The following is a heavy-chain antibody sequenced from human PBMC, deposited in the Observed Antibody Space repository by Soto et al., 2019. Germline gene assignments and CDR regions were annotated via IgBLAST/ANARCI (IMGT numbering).Heavy chain of an antibody. CDR1: GDSISTNNVA. D-gene: IGHD5-18*01. Sequence: QVQLQQSGPGLVKPSQTLSLTCAISGDSISTNNVAWNWIRQSPSGGLEWLGRTGYTSKWYNDYAVSVRSRITINPDTSKNQFSLQLNSVTLDDTAVYYCARGKHSAFDYWGQGTLVTVSS. V-gene: IGHV6-1*01. CDR2: TGYTSKWYN. CDR3: ARGKHSAFDY. J-gene: IGHJ4*02.